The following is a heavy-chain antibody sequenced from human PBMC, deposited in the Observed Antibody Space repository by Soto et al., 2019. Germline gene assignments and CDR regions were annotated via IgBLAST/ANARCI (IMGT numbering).Heavy chain of an antibody. CDR3: ARDRGVWSGYYS. CDR1: GFTFSSYS. D-gene: IGHD3-3*01. CDR2: ISSSSSYI. Sequence: VQLVESGGGLVKPGGSLRLSCAASGFTFSSYSMNWVRQAPGKGLEWVSSISSSSSYIYYADSVKGRFTISRDNAKNSLYLQMNSLRAEDTAVYYCARDRGVWSGYYSWGQGTLVTVSS. J-gene: IGHJ4*02. V-gene: IGHV3-21*01.